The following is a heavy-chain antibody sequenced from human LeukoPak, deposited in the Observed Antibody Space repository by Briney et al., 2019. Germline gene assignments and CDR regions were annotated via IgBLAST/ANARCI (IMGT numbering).Heavy chain of an antibody. CDR2: INPNSGGT. Sequence: ASVKVSCKASGYTFTGYYMHWVRQAPGQGLEWMGWINPNSGGTNYAQKFQGRVTMTRDTSISTAYMELSRLRSDDMAVYYCAIVPAAEYYFDYWGQGTLVTVSS. CDR1: GYTFTGYY. J-gene: IGHJ4*02. V-gene: IGHV1-2*02. CDR3: AIVPAAEYYFDY. D-gene: IGHD2-2*01.